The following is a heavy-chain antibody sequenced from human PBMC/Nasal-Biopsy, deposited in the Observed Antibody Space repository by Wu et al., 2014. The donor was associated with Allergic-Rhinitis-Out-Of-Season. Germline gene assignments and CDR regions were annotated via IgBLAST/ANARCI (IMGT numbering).Heavy chain of an antibody. CDR1: GFTFSHYA. V-gene: IGHV3-23*01. Sequence: LRLSCAASGFTFSHYAMTWVRQAPGKGLEWVSSISGSGAATYYVDSVKGRFTISRDNSMNTVYLQMNSLRAEDTAVYYCAKPPHAIFEWLPLDHWGQGALVTVSS. J-gene: IGHJ4*02. D-gene: IGHD3-3*01. CDR2: ISGSGAAT. CDR3: AKPPHAIFEWLPLDH.